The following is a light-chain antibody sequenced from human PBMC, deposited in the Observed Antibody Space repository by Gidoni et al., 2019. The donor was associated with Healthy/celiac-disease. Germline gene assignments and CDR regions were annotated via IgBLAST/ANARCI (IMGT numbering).Light chain of an antibody. J-gene: IGKJ1*01. V-gene: IGKV1-9*01. CDR2: AAS. CDR3: QQLNSYPVA. CDR1: QGISSY. Sequence: DIQLTQSPSFLSAPVGDRVTITCRASQGISSYLAWYQQKPGKAPKLLIYAASTLQSGVPSRFSGSGSGTEFTLTISSLQPEDFATYYCQQLNSYPVAFXQXTKVEIK.